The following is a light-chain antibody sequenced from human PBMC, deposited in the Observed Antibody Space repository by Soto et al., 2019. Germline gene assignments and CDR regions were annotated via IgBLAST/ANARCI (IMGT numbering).Light chain of an antibody. CDR3: QQRSNRPT. V-gene: IGKV3-11*01. J-gene: IGKJ4*01. Sequence: ETVLTQSPATLSLSPGERATLSCRASQSGSIYLAWYQQKPGQAPRLLIYDVSNRAPGIPAKFSGSGSGTDFTRSISSREPEDAADYSCQQRSNRPTFGGGTKVEIK. CDR1: QSGSIY. CDR2: DVS.